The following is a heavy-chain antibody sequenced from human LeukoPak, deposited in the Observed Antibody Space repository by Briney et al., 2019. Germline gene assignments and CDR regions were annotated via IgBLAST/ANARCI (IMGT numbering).Heavy chain of an antibody. CDR3: ARVRGDPYTVVTPEDAFDI. CDR1: GDTFSSYA. D-gene: IGHD4-23*01. Sequence: GSSVKVSCKASGDTFSSYAISWIRQAPGQGLEWMGGIIPIFGTANYAQKFQGRVTITADESTSTAYMELSSLRSEDTAVYYCARVRGDPYTVVTPEDAFDIWGQGTMVTVSS. V-gene: IGHV1-69*13. J-gene: IGHJ3*02. CDR2: IIPIFGTA.